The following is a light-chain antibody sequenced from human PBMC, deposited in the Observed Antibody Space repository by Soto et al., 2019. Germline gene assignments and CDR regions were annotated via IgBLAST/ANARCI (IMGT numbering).Light chain of an antibody. V-gene: IGKV1-9*01. CDR3: QQLNTFPVT. Sequence: DIQLTQSPSFLSASVGDRDTITCRASQGISSYLAWYQQTPGKAPKLLIYASSILQSGVPSRFSGSGSGTEFTLTISSLQPEDFATYYCQQLNTFPVTFGQGTRLAI. J-gene: IGKJ5*01. CDR1: QGISSY. CDR2: ASS.